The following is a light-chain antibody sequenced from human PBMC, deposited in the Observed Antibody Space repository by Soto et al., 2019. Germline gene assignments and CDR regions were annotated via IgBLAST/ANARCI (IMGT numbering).Light chain of an antibody. Sequence: DFQMTQSPSSLSASVGDRVTITCRASQAIRNNLAWYQQKPWKLPQLLIYSASTLQSGVPSRFSGSGSGTDFTLTISSLQPEDVGTDYGQKCYAAPFTFGPGTTVDIK. J-gene: IGKJ3*01. V-gene: IGKV1-27*01. CDR3: QKCYAAPFT. CDR1: QAIRNN. CDR2: SAS.